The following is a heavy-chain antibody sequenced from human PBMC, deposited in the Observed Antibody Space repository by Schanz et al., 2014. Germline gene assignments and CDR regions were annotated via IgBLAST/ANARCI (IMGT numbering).Heavy chain of an antibody. V-gene: IGHV1-2*02. Sequence: QVQLVQSGAEVKKPGASVKVSCKASGYTFTDYSLHWVRQAPGQGLEWMGWINPNSGGTNYAQKFQGRATMTRDTSITPAYVELSRLRSDDTAIFYCAIGTTARRDRSFHYWGQGTLVTVSS. J-gene: IGHJ4*02. CDR2: INPNSGGT. CDR1: GYTFTDYS. CDR3: AIGTTARRDRSFHY. D-gene: IGHD6-6*01.